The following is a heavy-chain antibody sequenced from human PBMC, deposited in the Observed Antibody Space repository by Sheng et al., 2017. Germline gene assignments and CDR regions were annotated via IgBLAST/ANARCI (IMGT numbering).Heavy chain of an antibody. CDR1: GITFTNAW. J-gene: IGHJ4*02. CDR2: IKSKADGGTT. D-gene: IGHD6-19*01. V-gene: IGHV3-15*02. Sequence: EMQLVESGGALVQTGGSLRLSCAATGITFTNAWMSWVRQAPGKGLEWVGRIKSKADGGTTDYAAPVKGRFIISRDDSKNTLYLQMNSLKTEDTAVYYCTTDTSGWDLDFWGQGTLVTVSS. CDR3: TTDTSGWDLDF.